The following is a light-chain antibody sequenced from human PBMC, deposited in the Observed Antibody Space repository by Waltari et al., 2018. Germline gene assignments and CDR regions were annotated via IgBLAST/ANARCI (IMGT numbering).Light chain of an antibody. CDR1: SSDVGSYNL. J-gene: IGLJ2*01. Sequence: QSALTQPASVSGSPGQSITIPCTGTSSDVGSYNLVSLYQHHPGKAPKFLIYYVTKRPSGFSDRFSGSKSGNTASLTISGLQTEDEADYYCCSYAGSHVVFGGGTKLTVL. CDR3: CSYAGSHVV. V-gene: IGLV2-23*02. CDR2: YVT.